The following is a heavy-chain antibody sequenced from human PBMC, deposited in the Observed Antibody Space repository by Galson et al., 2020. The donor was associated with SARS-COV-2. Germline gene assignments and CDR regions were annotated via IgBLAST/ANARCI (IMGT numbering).Heavy chain of an antibody. CDR1: GYSISGNYY. CDR2: IYPSGST. Sequence: SETLSLTCTVSGYSISGNYYWGWIRQFPGKGLEWIGSIYPSGSTYYNPSLKSRLTISKDMSKTHFSLKLSSVTAADTAVYYCGLRSGIYYTDAFDIWGQGTMVTVSS. V-gene: IGHV4-38-2*02. J-gene: IGHJ3*02. D-gene: IGHD1-26*01. CDR3: GLRSGIYYTDAFDI.